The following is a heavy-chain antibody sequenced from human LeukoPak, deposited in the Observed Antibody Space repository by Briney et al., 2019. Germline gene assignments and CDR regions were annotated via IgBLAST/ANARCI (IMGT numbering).Heavy chain of an antibody. Sequence: SETLSLTCTVSGGSVSSSSYYWGWIRQPPGKGLEWIGSIYYSGSTYYNPSLKSRVTISVDTSKNQFSLKLSSVTAADTAVYYCARHSIVALAAALSFDPWGQGTLVTVSS. CDR1: GGSVSSSSYY. V-gene: IGHV4-39*01. CDR3: ARHSIVALAAALSFDP. CDR2: IYYSGST. D-gene: IGHD2-15*01. J-gene: IGHJ5*02.